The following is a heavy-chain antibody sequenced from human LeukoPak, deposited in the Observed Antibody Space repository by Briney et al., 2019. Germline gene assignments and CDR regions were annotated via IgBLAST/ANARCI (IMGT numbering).Heavy chain of an antibody. V-gene: IGHV1-2*02. D-gene: IGHD6-19*01. J-gene: IGHJ4*02. CDR2: INPNSGGT. CDR3: ARAAFDSSGWYSY. Sequence: GASVKVSCKASGYTFTGYYMHWVRQAPGQGLEWMRWINPNSGGTNYAQKFQGRVTMTRDTSISTAYMELSRLRSDDTAVYYCARAAFDSSGWYSYWGQGTLVTVSS. CDR1: GYTFTGYY.